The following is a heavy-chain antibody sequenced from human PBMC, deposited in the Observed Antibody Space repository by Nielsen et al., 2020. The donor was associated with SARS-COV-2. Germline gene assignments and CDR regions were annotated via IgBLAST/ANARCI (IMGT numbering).Heavy chain of an antibody. Sequence: SVKVSCKASGGTFSSYAISWVRQATGQGLEWMGGIIPIFGTANYAQKFQGRVTITADKSTSTAYMELSRLRSDDTAVYYCATSGVLRFLGGFDPWGQGTLVTVSS. D-gene: IGHD3-3*01. CDR3: ATSGVLRFLGGFDP. CDR2: IIPIFGTA. J-gene: IGHJ5*02. V-gene: IGHV1-69*06. CDR1: GGTFSSYA.